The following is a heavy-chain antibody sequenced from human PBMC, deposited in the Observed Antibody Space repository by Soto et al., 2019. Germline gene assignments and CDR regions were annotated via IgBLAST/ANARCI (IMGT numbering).Heavy chain of an antibody. V-gene: IGHV3-11*01. J-gene: IGHJ5*02. CDR1: GFTFRDYY. Sequence: GGSLRLSCAASGFTFRDYYMSWIRQAPGKGLEWVSYISSSGSTIYYADSVKGRFTISRDNTKNSLYLQMNSLRAEDTAVYYCARERVAVVNWFDPWGQGTLVTVSS. CDR3: ARERVAVVNWFDP. CDR2: ISSSGSTI. D-gene: IGHD3-3*01.